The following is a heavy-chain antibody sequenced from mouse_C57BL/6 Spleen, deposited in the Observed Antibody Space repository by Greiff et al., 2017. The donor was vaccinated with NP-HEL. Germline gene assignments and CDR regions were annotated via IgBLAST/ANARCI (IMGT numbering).Heavy chain of an antibody. Sequence: QVQLQQPGAELVRPGSSVKLSCKASGYTFTSYWMHWVKQRPIQGLEWIGNIDPSDSATHYNQKFKDKATLTVDKSSSTAYMQLSSLTSDDSAVYYCAREGGSDLFDYWGKGTTLTVSS. CDR2: IDPSDSAT. V-gene: IGHV1-52*01. CDR1: GYTFTSYW. CDR3: AREGGSDLFDY. J-gene: IGHJ2*01.